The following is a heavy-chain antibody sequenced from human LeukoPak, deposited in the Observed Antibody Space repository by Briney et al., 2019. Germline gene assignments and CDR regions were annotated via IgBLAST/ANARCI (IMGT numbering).Heavy chain of an antibody. D-gene: IGHD3-22*01. Sequence: SETLSLTCTVSGGSISSSPYYWGWIRQPPGKGLEWIGSIYYSGTTHYNPSLESRVTISVDTSKNQFSLKLSSVTAADTAVYYCARLIAYDSDGYYWTPEFDFWGQGTLVTVSS. CDR2: IYYSGTT. CDR1: GGSISSSPYY. V-gene: IGHV4-39*07. J-gene: IGHJ4*02. CDR3: ARLIAYDSDGYYWTPEFDF.